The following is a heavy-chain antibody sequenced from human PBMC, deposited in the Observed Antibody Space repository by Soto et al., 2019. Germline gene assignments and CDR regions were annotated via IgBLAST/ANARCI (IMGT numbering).Heavy chain of an antibody. CDR2: ISHTGQT. D-gene: IGHD3-16*01. CDR1: GGSIFNYF. J-gene: IGHJ5*02. Sequence: ASETLSLTCRISGGSIFNYFWTWIRQSPGNRLEWIGDISHTGQTNYNPSLKSRVTLSVDISENEFSLRLASVTPADSALYFCARESSNIYDRHFRLDPWGQGTLVTVYS. V-gene: IGHV4-59*01. CDR3: ARESSNIYDRHFRLDP.